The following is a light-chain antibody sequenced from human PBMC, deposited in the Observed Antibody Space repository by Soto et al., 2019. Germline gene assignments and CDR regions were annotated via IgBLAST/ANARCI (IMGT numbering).Light chain of an antibody. CDR2: GAS. Sequence: EIVLTQSPGTLSLSPGERAALSCRASQSVRSSYLAWYQQKPGQAPRLLIYGASRRATGIPDRFSGSESGTDFTITISRLEPEDFAVYYCQQYGTSPIFTFGHGTKVDIK. CDR3: QQYGTSPIFT. J-gene: IGKJ3*01. V-gene: IGKV3-20*01. CDR1: QSVRSSY.